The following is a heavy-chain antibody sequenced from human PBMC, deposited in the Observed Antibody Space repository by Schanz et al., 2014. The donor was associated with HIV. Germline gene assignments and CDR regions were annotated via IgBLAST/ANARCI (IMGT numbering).Heavy chain of an antibody. Sequence: QLQLQESGPGLVKPSQTLSLTCTVSGGSVRTNYYSWIRQPPGKGLEWIGNISNLGSPKYNPALKNPLTPSVAKSKHHLSLNGRSVPAADTAVYYCARVPPPSKGLPWGDYYYGLDVWGQGTSVTVSS. J-gene: IGHJ6*02. CDR2: ISNLGSP. V-gene: IGHV4-59*02. CDR3: ARVPPPSKGLPWGDYYYGLDV. D-gene: IGHD3-16*01. CDR1: GGSVRTNY.